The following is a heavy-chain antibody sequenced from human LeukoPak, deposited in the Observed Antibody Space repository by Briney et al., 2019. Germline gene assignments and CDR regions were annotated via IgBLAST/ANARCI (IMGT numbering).Heavy chain of an antibody. CDR2: IIPIFGTA. Sequence: SVKVSCKASGGTFSSYAISWVRQAPGQGLKWMGGIIPIFGTANYAQKFQGRVTITADESTSTAYMELSSLRSEDTAVYYCARDPKPTVTTFNWFDPWGQGTLVTVSS. J-gene: IGHJ5*02. V-gene: IGHV1-69*01. D-gene: IGHD4-17*01. CDR3: ARDPKPTVTTFNWFDP. CDR1: GGTFSSYA.